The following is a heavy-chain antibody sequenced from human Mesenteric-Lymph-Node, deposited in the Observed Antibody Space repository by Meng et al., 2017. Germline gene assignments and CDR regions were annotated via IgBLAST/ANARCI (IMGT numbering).Heavy chain of an antibody. CDR3: ARGSPTHYDFWSAPFYFDH. D-gene: IGHD3-3*01. J-gene: IGHJ4*02. CDR2: INQSGIS. V-gene: IGHV4-34*01. Sequence: QVQLQQWGAGLLKPSETLSLTCAVYGGSLSDYYWSWIRQPPGKGLEWIGEINQSGISRYNPSLKSRVTISGDTSKNQLSLKLSSVTAADTAVYYCARGSPTHYDFWSAPFYFDHWGQGTLVTVSS. CDR1: GGSLSDYY.